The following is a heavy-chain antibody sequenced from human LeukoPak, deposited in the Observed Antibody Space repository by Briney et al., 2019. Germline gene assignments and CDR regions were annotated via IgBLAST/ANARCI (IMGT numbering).Heavy chain of an antibody. J-gene: IGHJ5*02. D-gene: IGHD3-3*01. CDR2: IYTSGST. Sequence: PSETLSLTCTVSGGSISNYYWSWIRHPAGKGLEWIGRIYTSGSTNYNPSLKSRVTMSVDTSKNQFSLKLSSVTAADTAVYYCARGNDFWSGYYSRGWFDPWGQGTLVTVSS. CDR3: ARGNDFWSGYYSRGWFDP. V-gene: IGHV4-4*07. CDR1: GGSISNYY.